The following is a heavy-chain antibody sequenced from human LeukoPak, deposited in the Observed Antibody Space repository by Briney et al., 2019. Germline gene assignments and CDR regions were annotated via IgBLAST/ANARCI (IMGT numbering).Heavy chain of an antibody. D-gene: IGHD3-3*01. CDR3: ARDSVYDFWSGYYDY. CDR1: GGSISSSSYY. Sequence: SETLSLTCTVSGGSISSSSYYWGWIRQPPGKGLEWIGSIYYSGSTYYNPSLKSRVTISVDTSKNQFSLKLSSVTAADTAVYYCARDSVYDFWSGYYDYWGQGTLVTVSS. J-gene: IGHJ4*02. CDR2: IYYSGST. V-gene: IGHV4-39*07.